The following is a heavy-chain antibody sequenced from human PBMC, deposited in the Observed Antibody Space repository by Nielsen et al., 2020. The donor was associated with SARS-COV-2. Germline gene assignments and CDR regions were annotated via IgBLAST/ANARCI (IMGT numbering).Heavy chain of an antibody. CDR3: ARGVAGLYFDY. CDR2: ISYDGSEK. V-gene: IGHV3-30-3*01. D-gene: IGHD6-19*01. CDR1: GFTFSSYG. J-gene: IGHJ4*02. Sequence: GESLKISCAASGFTFSSYGMHWVRQAPGKGLEWVAVISYDGSEKYYADSVKGRFTISRDNAKNSLCLQMNSLRVEDTAVYYCARGVAGLYFDYWGQGTLVTVSS.